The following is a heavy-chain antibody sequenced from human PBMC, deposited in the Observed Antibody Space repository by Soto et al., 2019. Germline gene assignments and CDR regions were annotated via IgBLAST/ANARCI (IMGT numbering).Heavy chain of an antibody. CDR2: IIPILGIA. Sequence: QVQLVQSGAEVKKPGSSVKVSCKASGGTFSSYTISWVRQAPGQGLEWMGRIIPILGIANYAQKFQGRVTITADKSTSTAYMELSRLRSEDTAVYYCARVGDYGDYGGMDVWGQGTTVTVSS. J-gene: IGHJ6*02. D-gene: IGHD4-17*01. V-gene: IGHV1-69*02. CDR3: ARVGDYGDYGGMDV. CDR1: GGTFSSYT.